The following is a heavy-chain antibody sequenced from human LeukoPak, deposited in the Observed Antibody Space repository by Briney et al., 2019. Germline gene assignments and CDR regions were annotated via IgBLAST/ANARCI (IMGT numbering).Heavy chain of an antibody. D-gene: IGHD3-22*01. CDR3: DRTMYYYDSSGYFTLDY. CDR1: GGSISSGDYY. Sequence: SETLSLTYTVSGGSISSGDYYWSWIRQPPGNGLEWIGYIYYSGSTYYNSSLKCRVTISVDTSKIQLSLKLSSVTAADTAVYYCDRTMYYYDSSGYFTLDYWGQGTLVTVSP. J-gene: IGHJ4*02. V-gene: IGHV4-30-4*08. CDR2: IYYSGST.